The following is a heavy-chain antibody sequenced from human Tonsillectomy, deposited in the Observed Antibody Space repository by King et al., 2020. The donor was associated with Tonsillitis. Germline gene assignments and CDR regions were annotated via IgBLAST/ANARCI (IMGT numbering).Heavy chain of an antibody. CDR3: ARTLPYYDFWSGYYFDY. CDR1: GFSLSNSGMC. J-gene: IGHJ4*02. CDR2: IHWDEDK. V-gene: IGHV2-70*01. Sequence: TLKEAGPALVKPTQTLTLTCTFSGFSLSNSGMCVSWIRQPPGKALQWLAVIHWDEDKYYTASLRTRLTISKDTSKNQVVLTMTNMDPVDTATYYCARTLPYYDFWSGYYFDYWGQGTLVTVSS. D-gene: IGHD3-3*01.